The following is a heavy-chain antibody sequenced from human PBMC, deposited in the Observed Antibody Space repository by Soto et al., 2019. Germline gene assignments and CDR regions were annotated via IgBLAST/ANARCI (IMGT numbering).Heavy chain of an antibody. D-gene: IGHD2-15*01. V-gene: IGHV4-39*07. CDR2: FYYSGST. CDR1: GDFITNSLYY. J-gene: IGHJ6*02. Sequence: SETLSLTCPVSGDFITNSLYYWVWIRQPPGKGLDWIGSFYYSGSTHYNPSLKSRVTMSVDTSKNQLSLQLSSVTAADTAVYYCSGGIGKEEEWGYYCYGMDVWGQGTTVTVSS. CDR3: SGGIGKEEEWGYYCYGMDV.